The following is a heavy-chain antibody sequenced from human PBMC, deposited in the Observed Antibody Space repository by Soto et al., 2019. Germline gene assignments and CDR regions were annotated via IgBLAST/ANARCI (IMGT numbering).Heavy chain of an antibody. J-gene: IGHJ6*02. CDR2: ISYDGSNK. Sequence: GGSLRLSCAASGSTFSSYGMHWVRQAPGKGLEWVAVISYDGSNKYYADSVKGRFTISRDNSKNTLYLQMNSLRAEDTAVYYCAKDLMMATYYYYGMDVWGQGTTVTVSS. CDR3: AKDLMMATYYYYGMDV. CDR1: GSTFSSYG. V-gene: IGHV3-30*18. D-gene: IGHD3-16*01.